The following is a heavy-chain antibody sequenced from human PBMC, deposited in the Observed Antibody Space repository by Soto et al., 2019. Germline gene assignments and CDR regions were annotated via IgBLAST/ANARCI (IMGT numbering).Heavy chain of an antibody. Sequence: SGPTLVNPTQTLTLTCTFSGFSLSTSGMCVSWIRQPPGKALEWLARIDWDDDKYYSTSLKTRLTISKDTSKNQVVLTMTNMDPVDTATYYCARAGYSSGWYDYWGQGTLVTVSS. V-gene: IGHV2-70*11. CDR2: IDWDDDK. J-gene: IGHJ4*02. D-gene: IGHD6-19*01. CDR1: GFSLSTSGMC. CDR3: ARAGYSSGWYDY.